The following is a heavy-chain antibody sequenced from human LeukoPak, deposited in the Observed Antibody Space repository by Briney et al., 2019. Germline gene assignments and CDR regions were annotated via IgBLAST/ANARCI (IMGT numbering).Heavy chain of an antibody. J-gene: IGHJ4*02. CDR3: ARAVGTAPFDH. V-gene: IGHV4-59*01. CDR1: RGSITSYY. D-gene: IGHD2-21*02. CDR2: IHYSGSP. Sequence: TSETLSLTCTVSRGSITSYYWSWTRQPPGKRLEWIGYIHYSGSPNYNPSLKSRVTMSVDTSKNQFSLKLSSVTAADTAVYYCARAVGTAPFDHWGQGTLVTVSS.